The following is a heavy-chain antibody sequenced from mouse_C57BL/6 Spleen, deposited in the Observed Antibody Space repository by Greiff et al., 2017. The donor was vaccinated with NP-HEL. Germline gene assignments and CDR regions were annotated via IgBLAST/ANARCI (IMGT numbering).Heavy chain of an antibody. V-gene: IGHV1-75*01. CDR3: ARSKDGNYPFFDY. D-gene: IGHD2-1*01. Sequence: QVQLQQSGPELVKPGASVKISCKASGYTFTDYYINWVKQRPGQGLEWIGWIFPGSGSTYYNEKFKGKTTLTVDKSSSTAYMLLSSLTSEDSAVYFCARSKDGNYPFFDYWGQGTTLTVSS. CDR2: IFPGSGST. CDR1: GYTFTDYY. J-gene: IGHJ2*01.